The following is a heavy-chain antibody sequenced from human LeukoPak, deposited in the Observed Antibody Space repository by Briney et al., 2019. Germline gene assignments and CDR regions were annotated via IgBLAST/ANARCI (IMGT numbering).Heavy chain of an antibody. CDR3: VLLSLTPG. CDR2: ISSSGSTI. D-gene: IGHD3-10*01. V-gene: IGHV3-48*03. J-gene: IGHJ4*02. CDR1: GFTFSSYE. Sequence: GGSLRLSCAASGFTFSSYEMNWVRQAPGKGLEWVSYISSSGSTIYYADSVKGRFTISRDNAKSTLYLQMNSLRAEDTAVYYCVLLSLTPGWGQGTLVTVSS.